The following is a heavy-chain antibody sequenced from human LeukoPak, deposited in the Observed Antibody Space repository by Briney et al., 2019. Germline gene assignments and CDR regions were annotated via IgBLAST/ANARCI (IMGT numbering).Heavy chain of an antibody. CDR2: ISYDGSNK. CDR1: GFTFSSYA. Sequence: PGGSLRLSCAASGFTFSSYAMHWVRQAPGKGLEWVAVISYDGSNKYYADSVKGRFTISRDNSKNTLYLQMNSLRAEDTAVYYCARDPGDCSSTSCYQDNWFDPWGQGTLVTVSS. D-gene: IGHD2-2*01. J-gene: IGHJ5*02. CDR3: ARDPGDCSSTSCYQDNWFDP. V-gene: IGHV3-30*04.